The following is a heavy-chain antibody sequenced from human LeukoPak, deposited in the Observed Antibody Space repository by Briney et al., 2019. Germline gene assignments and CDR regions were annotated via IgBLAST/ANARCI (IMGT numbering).Heavy chain of an antibody. V-gene: IGHV1-24*01. CDR2: FDPEDGET. CDR1: GYTLTELS. CDR3: ATDQLIVGATGFDP. J-gene: IGHJ5*02. D-gene: IGHD1-26*01. Sequence: ASVKVSCKVSGYTLTELSMHWVRQAPGKGLEWMGGFDPEDGETIYAQKFQGRVTMTEDTSTDTAYMELSSLRSEDTAVYYCATDQLIVGATGFDPWGQGTLVTVSS.